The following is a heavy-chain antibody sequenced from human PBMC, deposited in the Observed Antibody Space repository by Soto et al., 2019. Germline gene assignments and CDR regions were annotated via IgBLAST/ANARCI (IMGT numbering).Heavy chain of an antibody. CDR2: INHSGST. J-gene: IGHJ6*03. CDR3: ARGNGRVRGTKGRNYYYYMDV. D-gene: IGHD3-10*01. CDR1: GGSFSGYY. Sequence: SETLSLTCAVYGGSFSGYYWSWIRQPPGKGLEWIGEINHSGSTNYNPSLKSRVTISVDTSKNQFSLKLSSVTAADTAVYYCARGNGRVRGTKGRNYYYYMDVWGKGTTVTVSS. V-gene: IGHV4-34*01.